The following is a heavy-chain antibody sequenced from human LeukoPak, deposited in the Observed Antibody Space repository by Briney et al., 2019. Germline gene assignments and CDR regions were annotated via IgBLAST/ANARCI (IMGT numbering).Heavy chain of an antibody. D-gene: IGHD3-3*02. Sequence: SETLSLTCTVSGGSISSYYWSWIRQPPGKGLEWIRYIYYSVSTNYNTSLKSRVTISVDTSKNQFSLKLSSVTAADTAVYYCARHFPTGWFDPWGQGTLVTVSS. V-gene: IGHV4-59*01. CDR3: ARHFPTGWFDP. J-gene: IGHJ5*02. CDR2: IYYSVST. CDR1: GGSISSYY.